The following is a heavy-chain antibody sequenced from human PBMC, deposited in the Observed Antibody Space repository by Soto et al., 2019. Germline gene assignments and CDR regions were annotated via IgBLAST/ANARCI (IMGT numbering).Heavy chain of an antibody. J-gene: IGHJ6*02. Sequence: QMQLVQSGPEVKKPGTSVKVSCKASGFTFTSYAVQWVRQARGQRLEWIGWIVVGSGNTNYAQKFQERVTITRDMSTSTAYMELSSLRSEDTAVYYCAADGSGDHGYYYYYGINVWGQGTTVTVSS. CDR1: GFTFTSYA. V-gene: IGHV1-58*01. CDR2: IVVGSGNT. D-gene: IGHD4-17*01. CDR3: AADGSGDHGYYYYYGINV.